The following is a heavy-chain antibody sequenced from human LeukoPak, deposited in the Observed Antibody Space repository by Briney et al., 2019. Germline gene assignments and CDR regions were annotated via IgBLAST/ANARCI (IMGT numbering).Heavy chain of an antibody. CDR2: IRSKAYGGTT. V-gene: IGHV3-49*03. Sequence: GGSLRLSCTASGFTFGDYAMSWFRQAPGKGVEWVGFIRSKAYGGTTEYAASVKGRFTISRDDSKSIAYPQMNSLKTEDTAVYYCTRCRYYYYYYMDVWGKGTTVTVSS. CDR3: TRCRYYYYYYMDV. J-gene: IGHJ6*03. CDR1: GFTFGDYA.